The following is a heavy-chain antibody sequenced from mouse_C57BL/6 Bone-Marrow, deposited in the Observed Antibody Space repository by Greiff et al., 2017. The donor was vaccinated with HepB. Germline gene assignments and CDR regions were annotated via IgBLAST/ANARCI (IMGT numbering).Heavy chain of an antibody. J-gene: IGHJ1*03. CDR3: ASQLGRGYFDV. Sequence: EVNVVESGGGLVQPGGSLKLSCAASGFTFSDYYMYWVRQTPEKRLEWVAYISNGGGSTYYPDTVKGRFTISRDNAKNTLYLQMSRLKSEDTAMYYCASQLGRGYFDVWGTGTTVTVSS. CDR2: ISNGGGST. D-gene: IGHD4-1*01. CDR1: GFTFSDYY. V-gene: IGHV5-12*01.